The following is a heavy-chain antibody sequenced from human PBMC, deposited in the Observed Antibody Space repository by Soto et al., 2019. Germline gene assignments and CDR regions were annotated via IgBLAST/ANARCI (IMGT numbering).Heavy chain of an antibody. V-gene: IGHV3-30*18. J-gene: IGHJ4*02. CDR2: ISYDGSNK. D-gene: IGHD2-8*01. Sequence: GGSLRLSCAASGFTFSSYGMHWVRQAPGKGLEWVAVISYDGSNKYYADSVKGRFTISRDNSKNTLHLQMNSLRAEDTAVYYCAKVPVKKKWAYYFDYWGQGTLVTVSS. CDR3: AKVPVKKKWAYYFDY. CDR1: GFTFSSYG.